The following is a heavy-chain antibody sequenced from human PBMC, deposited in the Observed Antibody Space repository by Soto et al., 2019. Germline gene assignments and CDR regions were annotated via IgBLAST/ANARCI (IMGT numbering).Heavy chain of an antibody. CDR2: ISYDGSNK. Sequence: GGSLRLSCAASGFTFSSYAMHWVRQAPGKGLEWVAVISYDGSNKYYADSVKGRFTLSRDNSKNTLYLQMNSLRAEDTAVYYCAKGVEMATIASWFDPWGQGTLVTVSS. J-gene: IGHJ5*02. CDR1: GFTFSSYA. V-gene: IGHV3-30*04. D-gene: IGHD5-12*01. CDR3: AKGVEMATIASWFDP.